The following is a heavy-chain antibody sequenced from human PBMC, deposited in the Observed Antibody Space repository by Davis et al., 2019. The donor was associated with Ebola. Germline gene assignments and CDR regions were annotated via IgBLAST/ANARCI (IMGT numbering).Heavy chain of an antibody. J-gene: IGHJ4*02. CDR3: ARGVYYYGSGSYGGADY. V-gene: IGHV3-33*01. Sequence: GESLKISCAASGFTFSSYGMHWVHQAPGKGLEWVAVIWYDGSNKYYADSVKGRFTISRDNSKNTLYLQMNSLRAEDTAVYYCARGVYYYGSGSYGGADYWGQGTLVTVSS. CDR2: IWYDGSNK. CDR1: GFTFSSYG. D-gene: IGHD3-10*01.